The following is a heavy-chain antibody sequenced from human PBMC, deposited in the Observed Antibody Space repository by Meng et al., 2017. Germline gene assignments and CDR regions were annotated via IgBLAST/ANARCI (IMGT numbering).Heavy chain of an antibody. Sequence: VQLVQCGGEVKKQGASVKESCRASGYTFTSYGTRWGRQTPGHVLEWMGCISAYNGNTSYAQKLQGRVTITTDTSTSTAYMELRSLRSDDTAVYYCARVGYCSSTSCHQIDYWGQGTLVTVSS. CDR1: GYTFTSYG. CDR2: ISAYNGNT. CDR3: ARVGYCSSTSCHQIDY. J-gene: IGHJ4*02. V-gene: IGHV1-18*01. D-gene: IGHD2-2*01.